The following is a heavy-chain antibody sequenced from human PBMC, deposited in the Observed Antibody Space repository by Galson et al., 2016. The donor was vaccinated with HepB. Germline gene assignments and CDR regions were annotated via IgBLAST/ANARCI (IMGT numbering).Heavy chain of an antibody. D-gene: IGHD6-6*01. Sequence: LRLSCAASGFTFSTYGMHWVRQSPGKGLEWVALISYDGSDKFYADSVKGRFTISRDTSKNTLYLQMNSLRAEDTAVYYCARDPGEYSSWTYSYFYYGMDVWGQGTTVTVSS. CDR1: GFTFSTYG. J-gene: IGHJ6*02. V-gene: IGHV3-30*03. CDR2: ISYDGSDK. CDR3: ARDPGEYSSWTYSYFYYGMDV.